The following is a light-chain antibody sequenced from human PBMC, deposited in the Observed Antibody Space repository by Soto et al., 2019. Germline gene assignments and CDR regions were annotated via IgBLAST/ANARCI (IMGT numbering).Light chain of an antibody. CDR2: EVS. CDR1: SSDVGSYNL. J-gene: IGLJ2*01. CDR3: CSYAGSSTFGV. V-gene: IGLV2-23*02. Sequence: QSALTQPASVSGSPGQSITISCTGTSSDVGSYNLVSWYQQQPGKAPKLMIYEVSKRPSGVSNRFSGSKSGNTASLTISGLQAEDEADYYCCSYAGSSTFGVFGGGTKLTVL.